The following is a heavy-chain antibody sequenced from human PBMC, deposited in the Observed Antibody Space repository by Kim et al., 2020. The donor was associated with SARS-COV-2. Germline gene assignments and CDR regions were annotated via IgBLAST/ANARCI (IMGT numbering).Heavy chain of an antibody. J-gene: IGHJ5*02. CDR1: GGSISSYY. CDR2: IYYSGST. Sequence: SETLSLTCTVSGGSISSYYWSWIRQPPGKGLECIGYIYYSGSTNYNPSLKSRVTISVDTSKNQFSLKLSSVTAADTAVYYCARVPINSGSYFPNWFDPWGQGTLVTVSS. CDR3: ARVPINSGSYFPNWFDP. V-gene: IGHV4-59*13. D-gene: IGHD1-26*01.